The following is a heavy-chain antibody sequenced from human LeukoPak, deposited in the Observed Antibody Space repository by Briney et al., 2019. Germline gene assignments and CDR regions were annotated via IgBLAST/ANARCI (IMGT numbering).Heavy chain of an antibody. D-gene: IGHD1-20*01. CDR2: ISGSGGST. CDR3: AKPKDNSLYCFDY. Sequence: PGGSLRLSCAASAFTFRSYAMSWVCQAGGKGLEWVSAISGSGGSTYYADSVKGRFTISRDNSKNTLYLQMSSLRAEDTAVYYCAKPKDNSLYCFDYWGQGTLVIVSS. CDR1: AFTFRSYA. J-gene: IGHJ4*02. V-gene: IGHV3-23*01.